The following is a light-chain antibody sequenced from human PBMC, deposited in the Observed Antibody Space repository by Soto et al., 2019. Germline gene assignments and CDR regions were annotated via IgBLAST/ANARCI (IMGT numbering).Light chain of an antibody. CDR2: DVS. Sequence: QSALTQPRSVSGSPGQSVTISCTGTSSDVGGYNYVSWYQQHPGKAPKLMIYDVSTRPSGVLDRFSGSKSGNTASLTSSGVQAEDEEDYYCCSYAGSYTFVVFGGGTKLTVL. CDR3: CSYAGSYTFVV. CDR1: SSDVGGYNY. V-gene: IGLV2-11*01. J-gene: IGLJ2*01.